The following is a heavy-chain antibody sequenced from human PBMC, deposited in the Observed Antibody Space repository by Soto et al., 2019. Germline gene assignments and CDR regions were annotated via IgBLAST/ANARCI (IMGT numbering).Heavy chain of an antibody. J-gene: IGHJ4*02. CDR3: ARDRVVVAATPFRAPLGY. Sequence: QVQLVQSGAEVKKPGASVKVSCKASGYTFTSYAMHWVRQAPGQRLEWMGWINAGNGNTKYSQKFQGRVTITRDTSASTAYMELSSLRSEDTAVYYCARDRVVVAATPFRAPLGYWGQGTLVTVSS. CDR1: GYTFTSYA. D-gene: IGHD2-15*01. CDR2: INAGNGNT. V-gene: IGHV1-3*01.